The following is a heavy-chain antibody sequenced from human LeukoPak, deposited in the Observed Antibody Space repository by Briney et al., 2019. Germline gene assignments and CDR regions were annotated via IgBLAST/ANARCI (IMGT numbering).Heavy chain of an antibody. Sequence: SETLSLTCTVSGGSISSYYWSWIRQPPGKGLEWIGYIYYSGSTNYNPSLKSRVTISVDTSKNQFSLKLSSVTAADTAVYYCARHYVEMATMNAFGIWGQGTMVTVSS. D-gene: IGHD5-24*01. CDR1: GGSISSYY. CDR3: ARHYVEMATMNAFGI. V-gene: IGHV4-59*08. J-gene: IGHJ3*02. CDR2: IYYSGST.